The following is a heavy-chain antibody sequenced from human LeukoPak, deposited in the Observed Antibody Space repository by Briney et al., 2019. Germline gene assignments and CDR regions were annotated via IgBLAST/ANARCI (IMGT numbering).Heavy chain of an antibody. Sequence: GGSLRLSCAASGFIFDDYTMHWVRQVPGKGLEWVSLIDRDGGITYYADSVKGRFTISRDNGKNSLSLQMNGLRTEDSALYYCAKDSGDSSGYTFDSWGQGTLVTVSS. V-gene: IGHV3-43*01. CDR3: AKDSGDSSGYTFDS. J-gene: IGHJ4*02. D-gene: IGHD3-22*01. CDR1: GFIFDDYT. CDR2: IDRDGGIT.